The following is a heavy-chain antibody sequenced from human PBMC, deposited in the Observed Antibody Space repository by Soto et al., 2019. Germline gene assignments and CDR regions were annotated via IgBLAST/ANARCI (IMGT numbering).Heavy chain of an antibody. V-gene: IGHV4-31*03. CDR1: GGSISSGGYY. CDR2: IYYSGST. J-gene: IGHJ4*02. D-gene: IGHD6-25*01. CDR3: AREYSSDSYYFDY. Sequence: QVQLQESGPGLVKPSQTLSLTCTVSGGSISSGGYYWSWIRQHPGKGLEWIGYIYYSGSTYYNPSLKSRVNISVDTSKNQFSLKLSSVTAADTAVYYCAREYSSDSYYFDYWGQGTLVTVSS.